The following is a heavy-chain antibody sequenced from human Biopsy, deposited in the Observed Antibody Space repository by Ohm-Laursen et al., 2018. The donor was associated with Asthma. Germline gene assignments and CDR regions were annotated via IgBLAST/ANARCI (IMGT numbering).Heavy chain of an antibody. CDR3: SKDFRGIAVAGDRGFDY. CDR1: GFTFSSSA. Sequence: SLRLSCSASGFTFSSSAMSWVRQAPGKGLERVSAITGSGGTTYYADSVRGRFTISRYNSKSTLFLQMASLSAEDKAVYYCSKDFRGIAVAGDRGFDYWGQGTLVNVSS. V-gene: IGHV3-23*01. J-gene: IGHJ4*02. CDR2: ITGSGGTT. D-gene: IGHD6-19*01.